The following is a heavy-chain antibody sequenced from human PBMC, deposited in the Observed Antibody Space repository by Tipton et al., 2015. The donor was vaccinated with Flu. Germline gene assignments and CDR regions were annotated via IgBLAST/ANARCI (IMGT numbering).Heavy chain of an antibody. CDR1: GDAIGSGYY. Sequence: TLSLTCLVSGDAIGSGYYWGCIRQPPGKGLEWIASISYTRNAYYNPSLKSRVTIAVDRPKNQFSLRLTSVTAADTAVYYCARRDYSNYVSEPTNRLDPWGHVTLVPFSS. CDR3: ARRDYSNYVSEPTNRLDP. J-gene: IGHJ5*02. D-gene: IGHD4-11*01. V-gene: IGHV4-38-2*01. CDR2: ISYTRNA.